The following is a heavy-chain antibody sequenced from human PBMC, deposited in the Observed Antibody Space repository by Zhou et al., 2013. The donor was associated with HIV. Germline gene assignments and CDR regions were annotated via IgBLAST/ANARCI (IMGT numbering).Heavy chain of an antibody. CDR3: AIKLAEGLFDY. D-gene: IGHD1-1*01. V-gene: IGHV1-8*03. CDR1: GYTLTSYY. Sequence: QGQLLQSEAEVARPGASMKISCRASGYTLTSYYIHWVRRTPGQGLEWLGWIDPKSGNTGYAQKFQGRVTLSRNTSISTGYMELSSLTSEDTAIYYCAIKLAEGLFDYWGQGTLVTVSS. J-gene: IGHJ4*02. CDR2: IDPKSGNT.